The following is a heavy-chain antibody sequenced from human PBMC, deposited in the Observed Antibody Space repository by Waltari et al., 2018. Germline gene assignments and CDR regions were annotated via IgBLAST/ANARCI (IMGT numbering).Heavy chain of an antibody. V-gene: IGHV3-48*01. D-gene: IGHD6-19*01. CDR3: ARGMTGQWLASIDY. CDR1: GFTFSSYS. CDR2: ISSSSSTI. J-gene: IGHJ4*02. Sequence: DVQLVESGGGLVQPGGSLRLSCAASGFTFSSYSMNWIRQAPGKGLEWVSYISSSSSTIYYADSVKGRFTIARDNAKNSLYLQMNSLRAEDTAVYDCARGMTGQWLASIDYWGQGTLVTVSS.